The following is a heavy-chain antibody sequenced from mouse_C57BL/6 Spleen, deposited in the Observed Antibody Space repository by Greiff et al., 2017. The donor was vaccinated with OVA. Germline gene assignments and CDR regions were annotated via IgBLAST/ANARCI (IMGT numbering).Heavy chain of an antibody. CDR3: ARSKYSNYLCWYFDV. J-gene: IGHJ1*03. CDR2: IYPRSGNT. Sequence: VKLMESGAELARPGASVKLSCKASGYTFTSYGISWVKQRTGQGLEWIGEIYPRSGNTYYNEKFKGKATLTADKSSSTAYMELRSLTSEDSAVYFCARSKYSNYLCWYFDVWGTGTTVTVSS. V-gene: IGHV1-81*01. D-gene: IGHD2-5*01. CDR1: GYTFTSYG.